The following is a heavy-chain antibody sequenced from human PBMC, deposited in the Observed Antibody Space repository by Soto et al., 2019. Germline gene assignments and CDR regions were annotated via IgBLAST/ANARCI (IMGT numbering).Heavy chain of an antibody. CDR2: INPNGGGT. D-gene: IGHD6-19*01. Sequence: ASVKVSCKASGYTFSGFYMHWVRQAPGQGLEWMGWINPNGGGTKSAEKFQGRVTMTRDTSISTAYMELSRLTSDDTAVYYCASAAVTGTAGLGFWGQGTQVTVSS. J-gene: IGHJ4*02. V-gene: IGHV1-2*02. CDR1: GYTFSGFY. CDR3: ASAAVTGTAGLGF.